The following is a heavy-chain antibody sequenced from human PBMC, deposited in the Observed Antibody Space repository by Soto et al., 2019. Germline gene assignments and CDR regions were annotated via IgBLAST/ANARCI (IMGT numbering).Heavy chain of an antibody. CDR3: ARPLRPAKWDY. V-gene: IGHV4-4*07. Sequence: QVQLQESGPGLVKPSETLSLTCTVSGGSISSYYWSWIRQPAGKGLEWIGRIYTSDSTNYNPSLKSGVTMPVDRPRNRSPRRLRLWPAAERAGYSGARPLRPAKWDYWGQGPWVT. CDR1: GGSISSYY. D-gene: IGHD1-26*01. CDR2: IYTSDST. J-gene: IGHJ4*02.